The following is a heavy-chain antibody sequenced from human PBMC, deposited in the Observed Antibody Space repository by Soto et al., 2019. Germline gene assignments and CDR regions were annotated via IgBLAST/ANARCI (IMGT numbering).Heavy chain of an antibody. CDR3: AKDQTDVTLFDY. Sequence: GGSLRLSCVASGFSFSSLAISWVRQAPGKGLEWVSSISGRGVDTLYADSVKGRFTISRDNSRNTLYLQVNSLRAEDTAVYYCAKDQTDVTLFDYWGQGTLVTVSS. V-gene: IGHV3-23*01. D-gene: IGHD2-21*02. J-gene: IGHJ4*02. CDR2: ISGRGVDT. CDR1: GFSFSSLA.